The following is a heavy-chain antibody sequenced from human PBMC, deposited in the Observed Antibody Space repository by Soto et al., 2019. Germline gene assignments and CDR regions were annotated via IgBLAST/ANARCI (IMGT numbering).Heavy chain of an antibody. CDR3: AREMLPRGY. D-gene: IGHD3-10*01. CDR1: GFTFSNYG. J-gene: IGHJ4*02. V-gene: IGHV3-48*02. Sequence: EVQLVESGGGMVQPGGSLRLSCAASGFTFSNYGMNWVRQAPGKGLEWVSYISSSGTIYSADSVKGRFTISRDNAKNSLYLQMNSLRDEDTAVYYCAREMLPRGYWGQGTLVTVSS. CDR2: ISSSGTI.